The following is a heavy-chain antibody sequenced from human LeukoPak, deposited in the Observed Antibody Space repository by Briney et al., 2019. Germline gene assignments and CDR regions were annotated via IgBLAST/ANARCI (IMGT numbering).Heavy chain of an antibody. CDR1: GFTFSRYW. J-gene: IGHJ4*02. D-gene: IGHD3-22*01. V-gene: IGHV4-4*02. CDR2: IYYSGST. CDR3: ARGQANSRKFNYDSSGYDY. Sequence: PGGSLRLSCASSGFTFSRYWMSWVRQAPGKGLEWIGSIYYSGSTYYNPSLKSRVTISVDTSKNQFSLKLSSVTAADTAVYYCARGQANSRKFNYDSSGYDYWGQGTLVTVSS.